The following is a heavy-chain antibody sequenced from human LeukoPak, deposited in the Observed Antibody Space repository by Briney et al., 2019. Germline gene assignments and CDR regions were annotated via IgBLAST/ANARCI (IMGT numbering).Heavy chain of an antibody. Sequence: ISSDDTTIYYADSVKGRFTISRDNAKNSLYLQMNSLRAEDTALYYCAEDITPTYYYYGMDVWGQGTTVTVSS. J-gene: IGHJ6*02. CDR2: ISSDDTTI. V-gene: IGHV3-11*01. D-gene: IGHD3-10*01. CDR3: AEDITPTYYYYGMDV.